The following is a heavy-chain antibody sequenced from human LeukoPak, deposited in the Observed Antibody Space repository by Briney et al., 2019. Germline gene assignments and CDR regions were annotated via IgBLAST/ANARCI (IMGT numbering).Heavy chain of an antibody. Sequence: ASMKVSCKTSGYTFTNYGINWVRQAPGQGLEWMGLISPYNGKTEFAQKFQGRVTMTTDTSTTTVYMELRSLRSDDTAVYYCATGGSNWNYQYYFEYWGQGTLVTVSS. D-gene: IGHD1-7*01. CDR2: ISPYNGKT. CDR1: GYTFTNYG. J-gene: IGHJ4*02. V-gene: IGHV1-18*01. CDR3: ATGGSNWNYQYYFEY.